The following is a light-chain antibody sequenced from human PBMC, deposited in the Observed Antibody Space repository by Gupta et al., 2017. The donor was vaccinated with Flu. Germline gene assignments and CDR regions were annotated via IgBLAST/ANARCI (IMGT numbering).Light chain of an antibody. Sequence: PVTLGQPAFISCRSSQSLVYKNGITYLNWFQQRPGQSPRRLIYEVSKRDSGVPDRFSGSGSGTDFTLKISRGEAEDVGVYYCMRGKPPRTFGQGTRLEI. V-gene: IGKV2-30*01. CDR2: EVS. CDR1: QSLVYKNGITY. CDR3: MRGKPPRT. J-gene: IGKJ2*01.